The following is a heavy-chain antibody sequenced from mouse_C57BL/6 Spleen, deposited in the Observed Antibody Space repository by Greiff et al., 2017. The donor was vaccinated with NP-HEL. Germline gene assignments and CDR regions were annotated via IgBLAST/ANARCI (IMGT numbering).Heavy chain of an antibody. V-gene: IGHV1-50*01. CDR2: IDPSDSYT. Sequence: QVQLQQPGAELVKPGASVKLSCKASGYTFTSYWMQWVNQRPGQGLEWIGEIDPSDSYTNYNQKFKGKATLTVDTSSSTAYMQLSSLTSEDSAVYYCARGTGNYFDYWGQGTTLTVSS. J-gene: IGHJ2*01. CDR1: GYTFTSYW. D-gene: IGHD4-1*01. CDR3: ARGTGNYFDY.